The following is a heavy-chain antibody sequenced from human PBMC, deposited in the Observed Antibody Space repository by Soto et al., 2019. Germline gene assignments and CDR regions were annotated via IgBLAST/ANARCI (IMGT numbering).Heavy chain of an antibody. J-gene: IGHJ6*03. CDR1: GGTFSSYT. Sequence: QVPLVQSGAEVKKPGSSVKVSCKASGGTFSSYTISWVRQAPGQGLEWMGRIIPILGIANYAQKFQGRVTITADKSTSTAYMELSSLRSEDTAVYYCARADGGVTISHYYYMDVWGKGTTVTVSS. D-gene: IGHD3-3*01. V-gene: IGHV1-69*02. CDR3: ARADGGVTISHYYYMDV. CDR2: IIPILGIA.